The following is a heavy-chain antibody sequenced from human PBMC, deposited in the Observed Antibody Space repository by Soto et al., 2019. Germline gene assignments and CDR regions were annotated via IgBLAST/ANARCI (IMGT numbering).Heavy chain of an antibody. CDR1: GFTFDVYA. D-gene: IGHD6-13*01. V-gene: IGHV3-9*01. CDR3: AKDISLRGWVYLVVEY. Sequence: EVQLVESGGGWVQPGRSLRLSCAASGFTFDVYAMHWVRQAPGKGLEWVSGINYNSGSVGYADSVKGRFTISRDNAKNSLHLQMNSLRADDTAVYYCAKDISLRGWVYLVVEYWGQVTLVTVSP. J-gene: IGHJ4*02. CDR2: INYNSGSV.